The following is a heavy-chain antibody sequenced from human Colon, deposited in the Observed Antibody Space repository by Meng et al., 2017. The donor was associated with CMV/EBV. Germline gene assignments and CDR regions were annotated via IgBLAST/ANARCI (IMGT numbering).Heavy chain of an antibody. CDR3: VRTGGSSSNNWFDP. CDR1: GFTFNTYS. J-gene: IGHJ5*02. Sequence: GGSLRLSCEASGFTFNTYSMNWVRQAPGKGLEWVSYISSSSDTILYTDSVKGRFTISRDNAKNSLYLQMNSLRVEVTAVYYCVRTGGSSSNNWFDPWGQGILVTVSS. D-gene: IGHD1-26*01. V-gene: IGHV3-48*04. CDR2: ISSSSDTI.